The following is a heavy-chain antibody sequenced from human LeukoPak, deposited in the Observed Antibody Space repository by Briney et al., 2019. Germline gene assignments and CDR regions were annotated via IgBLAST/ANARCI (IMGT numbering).Heavy chain of an antibody. J-gene: IGHJ4*02. CDR1: GFTFSSYS. CDR2: INSKSRYI. Sequence: GGSLRLSCAASGFTFSSYSMNWVRHAPGKGLEWVSSINSKSRYIYYADSLKGRFTISRDNGKNSVYLQMNSLRAEDTAVYFCARADSSSSRLDCWGQGTLVTVSS. V-gene: IGHV3-21*01. CDR3: ARADSSSSRLDC. D-gene: IGHD6-6*01.